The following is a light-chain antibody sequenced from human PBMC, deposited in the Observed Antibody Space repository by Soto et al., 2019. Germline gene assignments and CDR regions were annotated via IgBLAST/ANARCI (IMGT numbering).Light chain of an antibody. V-gene: IGKV3-20*01. J-gene: IGKJ5*01. CDR1: QSVSSSY. Sequence: EIVLAQSPGTLSLSPGESATLSCRASQSVSSSYLAWYQQKPGQAPRLLIYDASNRATGIPARFSGSGSGTDFTLTITRLEPEYFALYYCQQYGGSPITFGLGTRLEI. CDR3: QQYGGSPIT. CDR2: DAS.